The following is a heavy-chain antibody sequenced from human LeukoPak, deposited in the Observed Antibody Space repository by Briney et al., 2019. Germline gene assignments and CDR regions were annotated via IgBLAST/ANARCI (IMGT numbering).Heavy chain of an antibody. J-gene: IGHJ5*02. Sequence: SETLSLTCTVSGVSVSSGSYYWSWIRQPPGKGLEWIGYIYYSGSTNYNPSLKSRVTISVDTSKNQFSLKLSSVTAADTAVYYCAREGPWFDPWGQGTLVTVSS. V-gene: IGHV4-61*01. CDR1: GVSVSSGSYY. CDR2: IYYSGST. CDR3: AREGPWFDP.